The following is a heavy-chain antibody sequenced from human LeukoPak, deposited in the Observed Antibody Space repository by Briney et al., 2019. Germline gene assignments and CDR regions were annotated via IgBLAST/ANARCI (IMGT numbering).Heavy chain of an antibody. CDR3: AKDYDSSGWAAFDI. D-gene: IGHD3-22*01. CDR1: GFTFNSFG. CDR2: ISYDGSNK. Sequence: PGRSLRLSCAASGFTFNSFGMHWIRQAPGKGLEWVAAISYDGSNKYFADSVKCRFTISRDNSKNTLYLQMNSLRAEDTAVYYCAKDYDSSGWAAFDIWGQGTMVTVSS. J-gene: IGHJ3*02. V-gene: IGHV3-30*18.